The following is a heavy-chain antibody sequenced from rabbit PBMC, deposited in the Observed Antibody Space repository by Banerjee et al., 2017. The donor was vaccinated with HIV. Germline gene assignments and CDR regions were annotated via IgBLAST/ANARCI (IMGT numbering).Heavy chain of an antibody. V-gene: IGHV1S45*01. Sequence: EQLEESGGDLVKPEGSLTLTCTASGFSFSNKYVMCWVRQAPGKGLEWIGYIDPVFGTTYYASWVNGRFTISDHNAQNTLYLQLTSLTAADTATYFCARDLAGVIGWNFDLWGPGTLVTVS. J-gene: IGHJ4*01. CDR1: GFSFSNKYV. CDR3: ARDLAGVIGWNFDL. CDR2: IDPVFGTT. D-gene: IGHD4-1*01.